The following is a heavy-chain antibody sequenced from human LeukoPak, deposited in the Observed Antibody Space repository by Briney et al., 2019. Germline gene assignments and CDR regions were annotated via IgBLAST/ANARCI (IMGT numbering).Heavy chain of an antibody. CDR3: ARTTPVITHPFDP. CDR2: IIPSNGDT. CDR1: GYTFTTYH. J-gene: IGHJ5*02. Sequence: GASVTVSCKASGYTFTTYHIHWVRLAPGQGLEWLGTIIPSNGDTSYAQSFQGRVTMTRNTSTTTVYMDLSSLKSDDTAVYYCARTTPVITHPFDPWGQGTQVIVSS. D-gene: IGHD4-23*01. V-gene: IGHV1-46*01.